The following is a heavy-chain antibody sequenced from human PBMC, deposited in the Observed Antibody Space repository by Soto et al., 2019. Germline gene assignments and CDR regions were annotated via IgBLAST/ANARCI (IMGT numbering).Heavy chain of an antibody. J-gene: IGHJ4*02. D-gene: IGHD3-3*01. Sequence: QITLKESGPTVVKPTETLTLTCTFSGFSLTTSGVGVGWVRQSPGKAPEWLALIYWDDDKRYSTSLKSRLTITKDTSKXXXVXXXXXXXPXXXATXYCAHRVLRTVFGLVTTTAIYFDFWGQGTPVVVSS. CDR2: IYWDDDK. V-gene: IGHV2-5*02. CDR1: GFSLTTSGVG. CDR3: AHRVLRTVFGLVTTTAIYFDF.